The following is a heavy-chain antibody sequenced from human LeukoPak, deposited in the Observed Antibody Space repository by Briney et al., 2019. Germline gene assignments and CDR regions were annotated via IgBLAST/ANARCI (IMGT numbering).Heavy chain of an antibody. Sequence: GESLKISCKGSGYSFPSYWIAWVRQMPGNGLEWMGIIYPGDSDTTYSPSFQGQVTISADKSISTAYLQWSSLKASDTAMYYCARLDDYAGGYWGQGTLVTVSS. CDR1: GYSFPSYW. V-gene: IGHV5-51*01. CDR2: IYPGDSDT. J-gene: IGHJ4*02. D-gene: IGHD3-16*01. CDR3: ARLDDYAGGY.